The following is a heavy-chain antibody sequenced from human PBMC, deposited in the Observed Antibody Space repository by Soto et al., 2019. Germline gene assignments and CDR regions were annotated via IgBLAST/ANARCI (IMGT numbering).Heavy chain of an antibody. CDR2: IYWDDAK. D-gene: IGHD2-21*02. Sequence: QITLKESGPTLVKPTQTLTLTCTFSGFSLSTSGVGVGWIRQPPGKALEWLALIYWDDAKRYSPSLKSRIPITKDTSKNQVVLTMTTMDPVDTATYYCAHRRVTLFAYWGQGTLVTVSS. CDR1: GFSLSTSGVG. J-gene: IGHJ4*02. CDR3: AHRRVTLFAY. V-gene: IGHV2-5*02.